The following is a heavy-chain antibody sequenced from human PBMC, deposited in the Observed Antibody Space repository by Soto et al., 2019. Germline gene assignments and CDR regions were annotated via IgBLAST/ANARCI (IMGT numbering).Heavy chain of an antibody. CDR3: ASIDGLAGTEY. CDR1: GYTFTSYS. J-gene: IGHJ4*02. CDR2: MSAYSGST. Sequence: QVQLVQSGSEVKRPGASLRVSCKASGYTFTSYSIIWLRQAPGQGHEWIGEMSAYSGSTDYARKLQDRVSMTADTSTTTAPMELRAPMSYDTAVYFCASIDGLAGTEYWCQGPLVIVSS. V-gene: IGHV1-18*01. D-gene: IGHD3-10*01.